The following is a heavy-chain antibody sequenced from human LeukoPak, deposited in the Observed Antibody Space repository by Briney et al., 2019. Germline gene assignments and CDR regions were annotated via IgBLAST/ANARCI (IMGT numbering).Heavy chain of an antibody. V-gene: IGHV4-4*07. CDR3: ARDLLSTAGYFDY. D-gene: IGHD6-19*01. CDR2: SYSSGTT. Sequence: PSETLSLTCTVSGGSISNNYWSWIRQPAGKGLEWIGRSYSSGTTIYNPSLKSRVTMSVDTSKNQFSLNLSSVTAADTAVYYCARDLLSTAGYFDYWGQGTLVTVSS. CDR1: GGSISNNY. J-gene: IGHJ4*02.